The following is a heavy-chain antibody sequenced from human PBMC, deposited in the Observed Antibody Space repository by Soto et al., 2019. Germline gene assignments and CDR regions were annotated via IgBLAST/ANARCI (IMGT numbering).Heavy chain of an antibody. D-gene: IGHD5-18*01. V-gene: IGHV4-34*01. J-gene: IGHJ4*02. CDR1: GGSFSGYC. CDR2: INHSGST. Sequence: SETLSLTCAVYGGSFSGYCWSWIRQPPGKGLEWIGEINHSGSTKYNPSLKRRVTISVDTSKNQFSLNLSSVTAADTAVYYCARAPPIQLWSLFDYWGQGTLVT. CDR3: ARAPPIQLWSLFDY.